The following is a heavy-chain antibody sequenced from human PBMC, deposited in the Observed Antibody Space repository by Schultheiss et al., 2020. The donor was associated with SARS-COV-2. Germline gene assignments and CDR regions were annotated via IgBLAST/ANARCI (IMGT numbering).Heavy chain of an antibody. Sequence: GESLKISCKASGYIFASYGISWVRQAPGQGLEWMGWISAYNGNTNYAQKLQGRVTITADKSTSTAYMELSSLRSEDTAVYYCARPRYNWNVGDAFDIWGQGTRVTVSS. D-gene: IGHD1-1*01. CDR1: GYIFASYG. CDR3: ARPRYNWNVGDAFDI. J-gene: IGHJ3*02. V-gene: IGHV1-18*01. CDR2: ISAYNGNT.